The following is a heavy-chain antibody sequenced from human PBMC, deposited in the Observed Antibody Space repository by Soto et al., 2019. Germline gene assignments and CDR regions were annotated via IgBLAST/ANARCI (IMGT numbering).Heavy chain of an antibody. CDR1: GFTFSSFS. CDR2: ISNTGSYI. J-gene: IGHJ5*02. Sequence: EVHLVESGGGLVKPGGSLRLSCAASGFTFSSFSMNWVRQAPGKGLEWVSSISNTGSYIYYADSVKGRFTISRDNARNSLYLQMNSLRAEDTGVYFCAREQTGFPPNWFDPWGQGTLVTVSS. CDR3: AREQTGFPPNWFDP. V-gene: IGHV3-21*01.